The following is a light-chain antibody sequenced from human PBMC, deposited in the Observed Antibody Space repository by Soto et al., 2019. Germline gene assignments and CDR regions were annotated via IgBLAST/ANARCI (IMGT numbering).Light chain of an antibody. V-gene: IGKV1-5*03. CDR3: QQYNSLWT. Sequence: DIQMTQSPSTLSASVGDRVTITCRASQSISNWLAWYQQKPGKAPNLLIYKASNLETVVPSRFSGSGSGTEFTLTISSLQPDDFATYYCQQYNSLWTFGQGTKVEIK. J-gene: IGKJ1*01. CDR2: KAS. CDR1: QSISNW.